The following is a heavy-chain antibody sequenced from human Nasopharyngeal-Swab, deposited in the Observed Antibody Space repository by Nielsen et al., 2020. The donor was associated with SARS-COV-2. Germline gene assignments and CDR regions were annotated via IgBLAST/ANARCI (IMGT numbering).Heavy chain of an antibody. CDR3: ARGGGGISLDY. Sequence: SVKVSCKASGGTFSSYAISWVRQAPGQGLEWMGGIIPIFGTANYAQKFQGRITITADKSTSTSYMELSSLRSEDTAVYYCARGGGGISLDYWGQGTLVTVSS. D-gene: IGHD1-14*01. CDR2: IIPIFGTA. CDR1: GGTFSSYA. V-gene: IGHV1-69*06. J-gene: IGHJ4*02.